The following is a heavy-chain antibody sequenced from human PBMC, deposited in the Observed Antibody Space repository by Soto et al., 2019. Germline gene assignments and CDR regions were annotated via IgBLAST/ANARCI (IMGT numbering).Heavy chain of an antibody. J-gene: IGHJ4*02. CDR1: GFTFSSYS. V-gene: IGHV3-21*01. CDR2: ISSSSYI. D-gene: IGHD2-2*01. Sequence: GGSLRLSCAASGFTFSSYSMNWVRQAPGKGLEWVSSISSSSYIYYADSVKGRFTISRDNAKNSLYLQMNSLRAEDTAVYYCARDPLGPYCSSTSCYLYWGQGTLVTVSS. CDR3: ARDPLGPYCSSTSCYLY.